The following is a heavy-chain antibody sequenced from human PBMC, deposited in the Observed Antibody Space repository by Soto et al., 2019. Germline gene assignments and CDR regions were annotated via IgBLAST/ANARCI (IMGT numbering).Heavy chain of an antibody. Sequence: QVQLVESGGGVVQPGRSLRLSCAAPGFTFSSYGMHWVRQAPGKGLEWVAVISYDGSNKYYADSVKGRFTISRDNSKNTLYLQMNSLRAEDTAVYYCAKVYGSGFDYWGQGTLVTVSS. J-gene: IGHJ4*02. CDR1: GFTFSSYG. CDR2: ISYDGSNK. D-gene: IGHD3-10*01. V-gene: IGHV3-30*18. CDR3: AKVYGSGFDY.